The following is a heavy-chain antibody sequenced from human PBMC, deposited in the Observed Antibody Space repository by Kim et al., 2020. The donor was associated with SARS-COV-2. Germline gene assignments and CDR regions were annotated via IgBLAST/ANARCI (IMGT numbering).Heavy chain of an antibody. CDR1: GGSISSGSYY. D-gene: IGHD2-15*01. CDR3: ARVGGSCYYYYYGMDF. Sequence: SETLSLTCTVSGGSISSGSYYWSWIRQPAGKGLEWIGRIYTSGSTNYNPSLKSRVTISVDTSKNQFSLKLSSVTAADTAVYYCARVGGSCYYYYYGMDFCGQGATVTVSS. J-gene: IGHJ6*02. CDR2: IYTSGST. V-gene: IGHV4-61*02.